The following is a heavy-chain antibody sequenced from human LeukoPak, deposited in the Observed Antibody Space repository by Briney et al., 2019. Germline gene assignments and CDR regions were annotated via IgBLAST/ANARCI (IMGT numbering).Heavy chain of an antibody. D-gene: IGHD1-26*01. V-gene: IGHV3-23*01. CDR2: IDPSGADT. Sequence: GGSLRLSCIVSGFTFSSFAMTWVRQAPGKGLGWVSSIDPSGADTYYADSVKGRFTISRDNSKNTLYLQVNSLRAEDTALYYCAKRVPYSATSAYFDYWGQGTLVTVSS. CDR1: GFTFSSFA. CDR3: AKRVPYSATSAYFDY. J-gene: IGHJ4*02.